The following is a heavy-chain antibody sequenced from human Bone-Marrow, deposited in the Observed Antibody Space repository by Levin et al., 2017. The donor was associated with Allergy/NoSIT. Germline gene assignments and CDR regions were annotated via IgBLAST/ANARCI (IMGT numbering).Heavy chain of an antibody. CDR1: GGSFSGYY. CDR2: INHSGST. D-gene: IGHD4-23*01. V-gene: IGHV4-34*01. J-gene: IGHJ6*02. Sequence: SETLSLTCAVYGGSFSGYYWSWIRQPPGKGLEWIGEINHSGSTNYNPSLKSRVTISVDTSKNQFSLKLSSVTAADTAVYYCARGFMVTPSKDVWGQGTTVTVSS. CDR3: ARGFMVTPSKDV.